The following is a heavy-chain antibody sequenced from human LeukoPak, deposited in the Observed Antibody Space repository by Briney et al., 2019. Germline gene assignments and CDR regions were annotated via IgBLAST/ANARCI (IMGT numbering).Heavy chain of an antibody. CDR2: ISAYNGNT. CDR3: ARDLSGSYKAFDI. V-gene: IGHV1-18*01. CDR1: GYTFTSYG. Sequence: GASVKVSCKASGYTFTSYGISWVRQAPGQGLEWMGWISAYNGNTNYAQKLQGRVTMTRDTSISTAYMELSRLRSDDTAVYYCARDLSGSYKAFDIWGQGTMVTVSS. D-gene: IGHD1-26*01. J-gene: IGHJ3*02.